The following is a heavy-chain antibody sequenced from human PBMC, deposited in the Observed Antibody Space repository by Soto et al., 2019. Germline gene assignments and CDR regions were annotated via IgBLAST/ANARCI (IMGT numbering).Heavy chain of an antibody. V-gene: IGHV4-31*03. CDR2: IYYSGST. J-gene: IGHJ4*02. Sequence: SETLSLTCTVSGGSISSGGYYWSWIRQHPVKGLEWIGYIYYSGSTYYNPSLKSRVTISVDTSKNQFSLKLSSVTAADTAVYYCARGRSSTSPYPIGYWGQGTLVTVSS. CDR3: ARGRSSTSPYPIGY. D-gene: IGHD2-2*01. CDR1: GGSISSGGYY.